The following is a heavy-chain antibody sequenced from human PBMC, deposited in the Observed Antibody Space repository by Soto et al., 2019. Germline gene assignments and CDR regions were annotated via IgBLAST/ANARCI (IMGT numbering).Heavy chain of an antibody. V-gene: IGHV4-39*01. CDR2: IYYSGST. CDR3: ARQDGTGDAFDI. Sequence: SETLSLTCTVSGGSISSSSYYWGWIRQPPGKGLEWIGSIYYSGSTYYNPPLKSRVTISVDTSKNQFSLKLSSVTAADTAVYYCARQDGTGDAFDIWGQGTMVTVSS. CDR1: GGSISSSSYY. D-gene: IGHD3-9*01. J-gene: IGHJ3*02.